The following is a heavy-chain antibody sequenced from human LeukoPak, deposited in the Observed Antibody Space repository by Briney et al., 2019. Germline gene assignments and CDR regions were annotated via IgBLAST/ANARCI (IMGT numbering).Heavy chain of an antibody. Sequence: PSETLSLTCSVSGDYINSHYWTWIRQSSGRGLEWLGYIHFGGSTKYNPSLKSPVTMSIDTSKNQFSLNLSSVTAADTAVYYCARDSHGNYVSDYFDYWGQGILVTASS. CDR3: ARDSHGNYVSDYFDY. CDR1: GDYINSHY. V-gene: IGHV4-59*11. D-gene: IGHD4-17*01. J-gene: IGHJ4*02. CDR2: IHFGGST.